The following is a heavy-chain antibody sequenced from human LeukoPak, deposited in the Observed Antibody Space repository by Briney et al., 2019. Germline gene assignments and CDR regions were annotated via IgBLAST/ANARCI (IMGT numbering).Heavy chain of an antibody. D-gene: IGHD4-17*01. Sequence: ASVKVSCKASGYTFTSYDINWVRQATGQGLEWMGWMNPNSGNTGYAQKFQGRVTMTRNTSISTAYMELSSLRSEDTAVYYCAREVTVSGYYYGMDVWGQGTTVTVSS. CDR1: GYTFTSYD. V-gene: IGHV1-8*01. J-gene: IGHJ6*02. CDR2: MNPNSGNT. CDR3: AREVTVSGYYYGMDV.